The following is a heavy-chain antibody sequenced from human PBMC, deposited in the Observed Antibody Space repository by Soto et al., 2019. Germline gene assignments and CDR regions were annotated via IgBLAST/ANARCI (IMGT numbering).Heavy chain of an antibody. D-gene: IGHD6-19*01. CDR2: IYDSGST. J-gene: IGHJ4*02. CDR3: ARHYSGGWYVHLY. Sequence: SETLSLTCAVSGASVTSYYWSWVRQPPWKGLEWIGYIYDSGSTEYNPSLNSRVTISVDTSKNQFSLNLSSVTAADTAVYYCARHYSGGWYVHLYCGRGSLVIVSA. CDR1: GASVTSYY. V-gene: IGHV4-59*08.